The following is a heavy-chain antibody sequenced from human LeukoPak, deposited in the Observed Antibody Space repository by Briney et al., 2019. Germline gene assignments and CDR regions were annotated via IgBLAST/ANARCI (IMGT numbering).Heavy chain of an antibody. CDR1: GGSISSGAYS. V-gene: IGHV4-30-2*01. Sequence: PSQTLSLTCAVSGGSISSGAYSWSWIRQPPGKGLEWIGYIYHSGSTYYNPSLKSRVTISVDRSKNQFSLKLSSVTAADTAVYYCARARWFGELYFDYWGQGTLVTVSS. J-gene: IGHJ4*02. D-gene: IGHD3-10*01. CDR2: IYHSGST. CDR3: ARARWFGELYFDY.